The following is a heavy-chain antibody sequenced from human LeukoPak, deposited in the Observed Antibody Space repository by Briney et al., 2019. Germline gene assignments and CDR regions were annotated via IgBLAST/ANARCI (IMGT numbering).Heavy chain of an antibody. CDR2: ISGSGGST. J-gene: IGHJ5*02. CDR1: GFTFSSYA. V-gene: IGHV3-23*01. Sequence: GGSLRPSCAASGFTFSSYAMSWVRQAPGKGLEWVSAISGSGGSTYYADSVKGRFTISRDNSKNTLYLQMNSLRAEDTAVYYCAKVGSSGWYRSLAKYNWFDPWGQGTLVTVSS. CDR3: AKVGSSGWYRSLAKYNWFDP. D-gene: IGHD6-19*01.